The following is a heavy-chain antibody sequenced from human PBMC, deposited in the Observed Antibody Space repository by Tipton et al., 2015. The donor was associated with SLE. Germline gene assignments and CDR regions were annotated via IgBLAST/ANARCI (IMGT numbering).Heavy chain of an antibody. CDR2: IHHSGSI. Sequence: TLSLTCTISGGSISTYHWSWLRQSPGKGLEGIGYIHHSGSINYNPSLRSQVTMSMDTSQNQFSLKLSSVTAADTAVYYCARHFYNIGWNHFDNWGPGTLVTVSS. CDR3: ARHFYNIGWNHFDN. V-gene: IGHV4-59*08. J-gene: IGHJ4*02. CDR1: GGSISTYH. D-gene: IGHD6-19*01.